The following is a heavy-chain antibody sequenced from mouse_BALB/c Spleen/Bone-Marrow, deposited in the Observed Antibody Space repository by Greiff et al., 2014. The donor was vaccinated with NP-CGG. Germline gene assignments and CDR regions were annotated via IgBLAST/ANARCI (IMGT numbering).Heavy chain of an antibody. D-gene: IGHD2-3*01. CDR3: AHDAPFAY. CDR2: IDPANGNT. Sequence: EVQLQQSGAELVKPGASVKLSCTTSGFNIKDTYIHWVKQRPEQGLEWIGRIDPANGNTKYDPEFQGKATITADTSSNTAYLHLSSLTSEDAAVYSCAHDAPFAYWGQGTLVTVSA. CDR1: GFNIKDTY. J-gene: IGHJ3*01. V-gene: IGHV14-3*02.